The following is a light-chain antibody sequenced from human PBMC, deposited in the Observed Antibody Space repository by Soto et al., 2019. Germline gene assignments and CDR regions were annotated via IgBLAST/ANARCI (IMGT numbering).Light chain of an antibody. CDR2: AAS. V-gene: IGKV1-39*01. J-gene: IGKJ4*01. Sequence: DIPMTQSPSSLSASVGDRVTITCRASQSVSSHLNWYQQKPGKAPKLLIYAASSLQSGVPSRFSGSGSGTDFTLTISSLQPEDFATYSCQHSQSTPLTFGGGTKVETK. CDR3: QHSQSTPLT. CDR1: QSVSSH.